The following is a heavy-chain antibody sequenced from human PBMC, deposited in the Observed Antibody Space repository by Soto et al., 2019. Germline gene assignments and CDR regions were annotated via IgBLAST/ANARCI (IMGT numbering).Heavy chain of an antibody. D-gene: IGHD6-13*01. V-gene: IGHV3-23*01. Sequence: EMQLLESGGGLVQAGGSLRLSCAASGFTVSSYALNWVRQAPGKGLEWVSGISASTYYADSLKGRFTISRDTSKNTLYLQMNSLRAEDTAIYFCAIRMYSTRWYYLDYWGQGTLVTVSS. J-gene: IGHJ4*02. CDR1: GFTVSSYA. CDR3: AIRMYSTRWYYLDY. CDR2: ISAST.